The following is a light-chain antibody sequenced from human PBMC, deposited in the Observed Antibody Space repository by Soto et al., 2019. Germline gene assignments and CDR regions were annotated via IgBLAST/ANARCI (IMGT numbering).Light chain of an antibody. CDR3: QQYNNWPTWT. CDR2: SAS. V-gene: IGKV3-15*01. J-gene: IGKJ1*01. CDR1: QSVNSN. Sequence: EIVMTQSPATLSVSPGERATLSCRASQSVNSNLAWYQQKPGQAPRLLIYSASTRATGVPARFSGSGSGTEFTLTISSLQFEDFAAYYCQQYNNWPTWTFGQGTKVDIK.